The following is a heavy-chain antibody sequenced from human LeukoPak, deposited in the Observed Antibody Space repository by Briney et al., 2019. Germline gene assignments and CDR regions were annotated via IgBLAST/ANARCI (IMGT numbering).Heavy chain of an antibody. Sequence: PSETLSLTCTVSGDSVKSYYWTWIRQSPGKGLEWIGYIYYTGSTNYNPSLKSRVTISVDTSKNQFSLKLSSVTAADTAVYYYAKEREYCSSGSCHYDLDVWGQGTTVTVSS. D-gene: IGHD2-15*01. CDR1: GDSVKSYY. V-gene: IGHV4-59*02. CDR3: AKEREYCSSGSCHYDLDV. CDR2: IYYTGST. J-gene: IGHJ6*02.